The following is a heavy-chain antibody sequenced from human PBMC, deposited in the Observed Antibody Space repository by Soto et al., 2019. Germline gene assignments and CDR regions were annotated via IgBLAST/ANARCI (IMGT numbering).Heavy chain of an antibody. CDR3: ASQRRVADYVWGSYRSGPFDY. CDR1: GGSISSGGYY. D-gene: IGHD3-16*02. J-gene: IGHJ4*02. CDR2: IYYSGST. Sequence: SETLSLTCTVSGGSISSGGYYWSWIRQHPGKGLEWIGYIYYSGSTYYNPSLKSRVTISVDASKNQFSLKLSSVTAADTAVYYCASQRRVADYVWGSYRSGPFDYWGQGTLVTVSS. V-gene: IGHV4-31*03.